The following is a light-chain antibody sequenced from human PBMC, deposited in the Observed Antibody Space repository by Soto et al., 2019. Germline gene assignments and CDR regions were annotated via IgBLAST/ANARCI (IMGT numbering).Light chain of an antibody. CDR1: QSVSTY. CDR2: ETS. Sequence: EIVLTQSPAALSLSPGERATLSCRASQSVSTYLAWYQQKPGQAPRLLIYETSNRATGIPARFSGSGSGTDFTLTISSLVPEDFAVYYCQQRTNWPPEITFGPGTKVDIK. J-gene: IGKJ3*01. V-gene: IGKV3-11*01. CDR3: QQRTNWPPEIT.